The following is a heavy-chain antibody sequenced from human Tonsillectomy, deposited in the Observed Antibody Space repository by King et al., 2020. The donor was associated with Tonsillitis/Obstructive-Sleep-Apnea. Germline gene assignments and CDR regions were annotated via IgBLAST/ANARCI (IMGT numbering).Heavy chain of an antibody. D-gene: IGHD3-22*01. CDR3: ARDSRSHYYDTSGYYTFEY. CDR1: GYTFTTYG. Sequence: QLVQSGAEVKKPGASVKVSCKASGYTFTTYGISWVRQAPGQGLEWMGWISAYNGYTNFAQKLQDRVTMTTDTPTSTAYMEVRSLRSDDTAVYYCARDSRSHYYDTSGYYTFEYWGQGTLVTVSS. V-gene: IGHV1-18*01. CDR2: ISAYNGYT. J-gene: IGHJ4*02.